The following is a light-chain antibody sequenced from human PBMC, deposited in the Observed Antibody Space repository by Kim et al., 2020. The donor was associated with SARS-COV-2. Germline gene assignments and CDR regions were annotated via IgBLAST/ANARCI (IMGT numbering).Light chain of an antibody. CDR1: SSLVGNYNY. CDR3: TSYTGDNTVV. CDR2: DVS. Sequence: QSALTQPASVSGSPGQSITISCTGTSSLVGNYNYVSWYQQHPDKAPKLIIYDVSYRPSGVSTRFSGSKSGNTASLTISGLQAADEADYYCTSYTGDNTVVFGGGTQLTVL. J-gene: IGLJ2*01. V-gene: IGLV2-14*03.